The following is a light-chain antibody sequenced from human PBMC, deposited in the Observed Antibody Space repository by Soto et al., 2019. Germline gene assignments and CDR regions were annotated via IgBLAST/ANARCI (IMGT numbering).Light chain of an antibody. Sequence: DIQMTQSPSTLSASVGERVTITCRASQSISSWLAWYQQKPGKAPKLLIYKASSLESGVPSRFSGSGSGTEFTLTISSLQPDDFATYYCQQYSSSSRTFGQGTKVEIK. J-gene: IGKJ1*01. CDR1: QSISSW. CDR2: KAS. CDR3: QQYSSSSRT. V-gene: IGKV1-5*03.